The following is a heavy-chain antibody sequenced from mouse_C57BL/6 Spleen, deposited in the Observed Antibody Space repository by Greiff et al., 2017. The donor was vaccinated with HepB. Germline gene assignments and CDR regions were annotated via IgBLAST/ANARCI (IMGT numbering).Heavy chain of an antibody. CDR1: GYAFSSSW. D-gene: IGHD2-5*01. Sequence: VQLQQSGPELVKPGASVKISCKASGYAFSSSWMNWVKQRPGKGLEWIGRIYPGDGDTNYNGKFKGKATLTADKSSSTAYMQLSSLTSEDSAVYFCARAYYSNWAWFAYWGQGTLVTVSA. V-gene: IGHV1-82*01. CDR2: IYPGDGDT. J-gene: IGHJ3*01. CDR3: ARAYYSNWAWFAY.